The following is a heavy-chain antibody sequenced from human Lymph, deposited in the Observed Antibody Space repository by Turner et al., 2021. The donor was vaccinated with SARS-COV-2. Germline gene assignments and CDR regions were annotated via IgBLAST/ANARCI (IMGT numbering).Heavy chain of an antibody. CDR3: ARDNPHDAFDI. Sequence: EVQLVETGGGLIQPGGSLRLSCAASGFNVSSNYMSWVRQAPGKGLEWVSVSYSGGSTFYADSVRSRFTISRDNSKNTLYLQMNSLRAEDTAVYYCARDNPHDAFDIWGQGTMVTVSS. J-gene: IGHJ3*02. V-gene: IGHV3-53*02. CDR1: GFNVSSNY. CDR2: SYSGGST.